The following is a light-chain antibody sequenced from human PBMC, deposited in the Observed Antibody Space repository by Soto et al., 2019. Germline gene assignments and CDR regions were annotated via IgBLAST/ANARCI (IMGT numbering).Light chain of an antibody. CDR1: SSDVGGYNN. CDR3: SSYTSSSSYV. V-gene: IGLV2-14*01. J-gene: IGLJ1*01. CDR2: EVS. Sequence: QSVLTQPASVSGSPGQSITISCTGTSSDVGGYNNVSWYQQHPGKAPKLMIYEVSNRPSGVSNRFSGSKSGNTASLTISGLQAEDEADYYCSSYTSSSSYVFGTGTKLTVL.